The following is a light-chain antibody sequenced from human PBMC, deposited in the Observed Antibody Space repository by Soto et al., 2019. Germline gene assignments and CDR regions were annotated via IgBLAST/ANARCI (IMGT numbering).Light chain of an antibody. J-gene: IGLJ3*02. CDR3: AAWDDSLNGWV. CDR2: TNN. CDR1: SSNIVSNT. V-gene: IGLV1-44*01. Sequence: QSALTQPPSASGTPGQRVTISCSGDSSNIVSNTVNWYQQLPGTAPKLLIYTNNQRPSGVPDRFSGSKSGTSASLAISGLQSEDEADYYCAAWDDSLNGWVFGGGTKLTVL.